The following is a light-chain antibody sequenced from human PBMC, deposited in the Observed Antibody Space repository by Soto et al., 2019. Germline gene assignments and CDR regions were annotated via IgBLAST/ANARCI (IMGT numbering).Light chain of an antibody. J-gene: IGKJ4*01. CDR2: KAS. Sequence: DIQMTQSPSTLSASVGDRVTITCRASQTISSWLAWYRQKPGKAPKLLIYKASKLESGVPSRFSGSGSGTEFTLTINSLQPDDFAVYFCQQYKNYPLTFGGGTNVEIK. V-gene: IGKV1-5*03. CDR3: QQYKNYPLT. CDR1: QTISSW.